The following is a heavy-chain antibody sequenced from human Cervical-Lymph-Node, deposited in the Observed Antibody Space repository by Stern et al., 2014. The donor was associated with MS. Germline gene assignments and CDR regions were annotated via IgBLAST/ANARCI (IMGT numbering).Heavy chain of an antibody. CDR3: AKDFTYCGGDCYSSGIDY. Sequence: DQLVESGGGVVQPGRSLRLSCAASGFTFSSYGMHWVRQAPGKGLEWVAVISYDGSNKYYADSVKGRFTISRDNSKNTLYLQMNSLRAEDTAVYYCAKDFTYCGGDCYSSGIDYWGQGTLVTVSS. CDR2: ISYDGSNK. V-gene: IGHV3-30*18. CDR1: GFTFSSYG. D-gene: IGHD2-21*02. J-gene: IGHJ4*02.